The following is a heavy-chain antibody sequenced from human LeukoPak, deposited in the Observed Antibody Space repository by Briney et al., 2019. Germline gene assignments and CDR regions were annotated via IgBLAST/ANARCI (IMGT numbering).Heavy chain of an antibody. CDR2: IKSKTDGGTT. J-gene: IGHJ4*02. Sequence: PGGSLRLSCAASGFTFSSYWMSWVRQAPGKGLEWVGRIKSKTDGGTTDYAAPVKGRFTISRDDSKNTLYLQMNSLKTEDTAVYYCTTGRSGYSYGSLDYWGQGTLVTVSS. CDR1: GFTFSSYW. V-gene: IGHV3-15*01. CDR3: TTGRSGYSYGSLDY. D-gene: IGHD5-18*01.